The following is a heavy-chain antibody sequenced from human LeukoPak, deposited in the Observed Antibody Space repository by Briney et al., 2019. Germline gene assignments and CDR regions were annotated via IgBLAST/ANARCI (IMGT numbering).Heavy chain of an antibody. CDR2: INHSGST. V-gene: IGHV4-34*01. D-gene: IGHD2-2*01. J-gene: IGHJ3*02. CDR1: GGSFSGYY. Sequence: SETLSLTCAVYGGSFSGYYWSWIRQPPGKGLEWIGEINHSGSTNYNPSLKSRVTISVDTSKNQFSLKLSSVTAADTAVYYCARHDHYCSSLPCAFDIWGQGTMVTVSS. CDR3: ARHDHYCSSLPCAFDI.